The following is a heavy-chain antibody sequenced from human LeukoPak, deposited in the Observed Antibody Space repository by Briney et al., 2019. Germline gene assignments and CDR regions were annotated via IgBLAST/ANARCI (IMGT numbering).Heavy chain of an antibody. CDR2: IYYSGST. Sequence: PSETLSLTCTVSGGSISSYYWSWIRQPPGKGLEWIGYIYYSGSTNYNPSLKSRVTISVDTSENQFSLKLSSVTAADTAVYYCARCALHSTIDYWGQGTLVTVSS. J-gene: IGHJ4*02. D-gene: IGHD4-11*01. V-gene: IGHV4-59*01. CDR1: GGSISSYY. CDR3: ARCALHSTIDY.